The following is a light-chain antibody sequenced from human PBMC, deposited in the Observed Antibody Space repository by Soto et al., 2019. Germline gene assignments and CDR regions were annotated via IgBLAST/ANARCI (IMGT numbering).Light chain of an antibody. CDR1: QTVSSS. J-gene: IGKJ4*01. V-gene: IGKV3-15*01. CDR3: QQYNNLHT. CDR2: AAS. Sequence: EIVMTQSPATLSVSPGERATLSCRASQTVSSSLAWYQQRPGQAPRLLIYAASTRATGIPARFSGSGSGTEFTLTNSSLQSEDFAVYCRQQYNNLHTFGGGTRVELK.